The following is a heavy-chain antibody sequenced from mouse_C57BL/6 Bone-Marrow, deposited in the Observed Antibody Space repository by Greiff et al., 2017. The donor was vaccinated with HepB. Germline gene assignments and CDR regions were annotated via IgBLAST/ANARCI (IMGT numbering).Heavy chain of an antibody. CDR3: ARGEDYGYDGVDY. CDR2: INPHYGTT. V-gene: IGHV1-39*01. J-gene: IGHJ2*01. D-gene: IGHD2-2*01. Sequence: EVQLVESGPELVKPGASVKLSCKASGYSFTDYHLPWVKQSNGKSLEWIGVINPHYGTTSYTQKFKGKATLTVDQSSSTAYMQLNSLTSEDSAVYYCARGEDYGYDGVDYWGQGTTRTVSS. CDR1: GYSFTDYH.